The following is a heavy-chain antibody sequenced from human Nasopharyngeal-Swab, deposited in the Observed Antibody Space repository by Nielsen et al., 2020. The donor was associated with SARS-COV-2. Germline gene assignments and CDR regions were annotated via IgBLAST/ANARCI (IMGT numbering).Heavy chain of an antibody. Sequence: WIRQPPGKGLEWASIIYVGGGTYYADSVKDRFVISRDDSKNTVSLQVNSLRVNDTGVYYCTRSVADNDAFDVWGPGTVVTVSS. CDR2: IYVGGGT. V-gene: IGHV3-66*01. J-gene: IGHJ3*01. CDR3: TRSVADNDAFDV.